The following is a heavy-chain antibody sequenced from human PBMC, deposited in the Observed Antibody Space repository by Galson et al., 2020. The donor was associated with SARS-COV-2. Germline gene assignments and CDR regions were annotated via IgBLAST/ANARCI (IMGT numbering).Heavy chain of an antibody. CDR1: GGSISSYY. D-gene: IGHD4-17*01. J-gene: IGHJ5*02. V-gene: IGHV4-59*01. CDR2: IYYSGST. CDR3: ARDRPTDYGNPSNWFDP. Sequence: PSETLSLTCTVSGGSISSYYWSWIRQPPGKGPEWIGYIYYSGSTNYNPSLKSRVTISVDTSKNQFSLKLSSVTAADTAVYYCARDRPTDYGNPSNWFDPWGQGTLVTVSS.